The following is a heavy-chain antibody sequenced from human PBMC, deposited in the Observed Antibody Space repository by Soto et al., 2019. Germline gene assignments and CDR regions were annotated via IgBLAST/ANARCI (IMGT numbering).Heavy chain of an antibody. D-gene: IGHD6-13*01. CDR2: ISYDGGNK. V-gene: IGHV3-30*18. CDR1: GFTFSTYG. Sequence: QVQLVESGGGVVQPGRSLRLSCAASGFTFSTYGMHWVRQAPGKGLEWVAVISYDGGNKYYADSVKGRFTISRDNSKNTLYLQMNSLIADDSAVYHCAKGQQVVGYWGQGTLVTVSS. J-gene: IGHJ4*02. CDR3: AKGQQVVGY.